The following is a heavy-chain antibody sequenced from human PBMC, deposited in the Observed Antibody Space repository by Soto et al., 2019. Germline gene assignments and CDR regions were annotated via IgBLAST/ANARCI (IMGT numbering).Heavy chain of an antibody. J-gene: IGHJ5*02. CDR1: GGSISSSSYY. CDR2: IYYSGST. D-gene: IGHD4-17*01. CDR3: ARQPVTIPKSTWFDP. Sequence: AETLALTCTVSGGSISSSSYYWGWIRQPPGKGLEWIGSIYYSGSTDYNPSLKSRVTISVDTSKNQFSLKLSSVTAADTAVYYCARQPVTIPKSTWFDPCGQGTLVTVSS. V-gene: IGHV4-39*01.